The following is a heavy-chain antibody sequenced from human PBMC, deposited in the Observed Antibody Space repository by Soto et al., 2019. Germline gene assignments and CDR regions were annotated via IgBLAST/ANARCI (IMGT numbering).Heavy chain of an antibody. D-gene: IGHD6-19*01. CDR2: IYYSGST. CDR1: GGSISSYY. V-gene: IGHV4-59*01. Sequence: SETLSLTCTVSGGSISSYYWSWIRQPPGKGLEWIGYIYYSGSTNYNPSLKSRVTISVDTSKNQLSLKLSSVTAADTAVYYCARERSSGSFDIWGQGTMVTVSS. J-gene: IGHJ3*02. CDR3: ARERSSGSFDI.